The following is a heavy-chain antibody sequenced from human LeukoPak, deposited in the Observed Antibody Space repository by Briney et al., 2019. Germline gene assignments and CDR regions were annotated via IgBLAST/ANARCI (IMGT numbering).Heavy chain of an antibody. Sequence: SETLSLTCTVSGGSIIRYYWNWIRQPPGKGLERIGYIHYTGNTKYNHSLNSRVTISVDTSKKQVSLKLTSVTAADTAVYYCARLHPSDSGYSDYWGQGTLVTVSS. J-gene: IGHJ4*02. V-gene: IGHV4-59*08. D-gene: IGHD1-26*01. CDR1: GGSIIRYY. CDR3: ARLHPSDSGYSDY. CDR2: IHYTGNT.